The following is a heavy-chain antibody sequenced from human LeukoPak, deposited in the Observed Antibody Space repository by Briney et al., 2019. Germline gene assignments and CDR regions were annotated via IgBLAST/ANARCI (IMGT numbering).Heavy chain of an antibody. CDR2: ICHSGST. D-gene: IGHD2-15*01. Sequence: SGTLSLTCAVSGGSISSSNWWSWVRQPPGKGLEWIGEICHSGSTNYNPSLKSRVTISVDTSKNQFSLKLSSVTAADTAVYYCASEVGYCSGGSCYYFDYWGQGTLVTVSS. J-gene: IGHJ4*02. CDR1: GGSISSSNW. V-gene: IGHV4-4*02. CDR3: ASEVGYCSGGSCYYFDY.